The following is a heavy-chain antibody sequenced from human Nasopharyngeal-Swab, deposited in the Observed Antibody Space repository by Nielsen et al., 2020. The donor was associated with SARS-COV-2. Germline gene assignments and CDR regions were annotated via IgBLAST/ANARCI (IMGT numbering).Heavy chain of an antibody. D-gene: IGHD3-3*01. Sequence: VRQAPRKGLEWVAVISYDGSNKYYADSVKGRFTISRDNSKNTLYLQMNSLRAEDTAVYYCAKDGMYYDFWSGYSTVMEAYYYYYMDVWGKGTTVTVSS. CDR2: ISYDGSNK. V-gene: IGHV3-30*18. J-gene: IGHJ6*03. CDR3: AKDGMYYDFWSGYSTVMEAYYYYYMDV.